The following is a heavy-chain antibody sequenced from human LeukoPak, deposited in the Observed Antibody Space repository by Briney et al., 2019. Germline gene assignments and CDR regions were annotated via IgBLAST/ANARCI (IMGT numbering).Heavy chain of an antibody. V-gene: IGHV1-18*01. CDR3: ATKLPGIAAAATPLDNWFDP. J-gene: IGHJ5*02. CDR2: ISAYNGNT. CDR1: GYTFTSYG. Sequence: ASMKVSCKASGYTFTSYGISWVRQAPGQGLEWMGWISAYNGNTNYAQKLQGRVTMTTDTSTSTAYMELRSLRSDDTAVYYCATKLPGIAAAATPLDNWFDPWGQGTLVTVSS. D-gene: IGHD6-13*01.